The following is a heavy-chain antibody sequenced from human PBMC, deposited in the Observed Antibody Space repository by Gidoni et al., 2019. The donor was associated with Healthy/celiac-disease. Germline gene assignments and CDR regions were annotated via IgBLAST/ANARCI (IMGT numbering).Heavy chain of an antibody. CDR3: ARGYNWNYDY. J-gene: IGHJ4*02. V-gene: IGHV4-34*01. CDR1: GGSFSGYS. D-gene: IGHD1-1*01. CDR2: INHSGST. Sequence: QVQLQPWGAGLLKPSETLSLTCAVYGGSFSGYSGSWLRHPPGKGLEWIGEINHSGSTNYNQSLKSRVTISVDTSKNQFSLKLSSVTAADTAGYYCARGYNWNYDYWGQGTLVTVSS.